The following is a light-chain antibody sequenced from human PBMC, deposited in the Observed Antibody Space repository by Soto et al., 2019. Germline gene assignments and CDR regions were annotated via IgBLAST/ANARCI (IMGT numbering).Light chain of an antibody. CDR2: LVS. J-gene: IGLJ1*01. Sequence: SVLTQPASVSGSPGQSISNSASGTTSDIGDYNYVSWYQHLPDKVPSLIISLVSNRPSGVSNRFSGSKSGNTASLTISGLQAGDEGDYYCTSWGIFGPGTRSP. CDR1: TSDIGDYNY. V-gene: IGLV2-14*01. CDR3: TSWGI.